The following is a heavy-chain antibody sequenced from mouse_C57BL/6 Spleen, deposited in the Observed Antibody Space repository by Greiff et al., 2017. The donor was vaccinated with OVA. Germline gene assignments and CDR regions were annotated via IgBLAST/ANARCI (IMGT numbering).Heavy chain of an antibody. CDR1: GYTFTSYW. CDR3: ARFDGNYVPFAY. D-gene: IGHD2-1*01. V-gene: IGHV1-53*01. CDR2: INPSNGGT. J-gene: IGHJ3*01. Sequence: QVQLKQPGTELVKPGASVKLSCKASGYTFTSYWMHWVKQRPGQGLEWIGNINPSNGGTNYNEKFKSKATLTVDKSSSTAYMQLSSLTSEDSAVYYCARFDGNYVPFAYWGQGTLVTVSA.